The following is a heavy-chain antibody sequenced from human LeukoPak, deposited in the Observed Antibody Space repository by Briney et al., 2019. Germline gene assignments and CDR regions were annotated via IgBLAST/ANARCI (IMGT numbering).Heavy chain of an antibody. CDR3: AKNLRSVPPLPLDY. V-gene: IGHV3-23*01. D-gene: IGHD4-17*01. J-gene: IGHJ4*02. CDR2: ISGSGGTT. Sequence: PGGSLRLSCAGSGFTFSSHAMSWVRQAPGKGLEWVLAISGSGGTTYYADSVKDRFTISRDNSKKTVFLQMNSLRAEDTAVYYCAKNLRSVPPLPLDYWGQGTLVTVSS. CDR1: GFTFSSHA.